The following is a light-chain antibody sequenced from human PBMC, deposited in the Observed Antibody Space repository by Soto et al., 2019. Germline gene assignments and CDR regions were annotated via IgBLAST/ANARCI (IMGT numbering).Light chain of an antibody. J-gene: IGKJ5*01. Sequence: DSQMTQSPSSVSASVGDSVTTTCRASQGVSTWLAWYQQKPGKAPNLLIYTASSLQSGVPSRFSGSGSGTDFTLTINGLQPEDFATYYCQQAASFPITVGQGTRLEIK. CDR2: TAS. V-gene: IGKV1-12*01. CDR1: QGVSTW. CDR3: QQAASFPIT.